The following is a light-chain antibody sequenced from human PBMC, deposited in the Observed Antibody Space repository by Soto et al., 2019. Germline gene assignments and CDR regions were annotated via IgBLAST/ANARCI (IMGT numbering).Light chain of an antibody. CDR1: SSDVGGYNY. V-gene: IGLV2-8*01. CDR3: SSYAGSNKLL. CDR2: EVT. Sequence: QSALTQPPSASGSPGQSVTISCTGTSSDVGGYNYVSWYQQHPGKAPKLIIHEVTKRPSGVPDRFSGSKSGNTASLTVSGLQAEDEADYYCSSYAGSNKLLFGGGTKLTVL. J-gene: IGLJ2*01.